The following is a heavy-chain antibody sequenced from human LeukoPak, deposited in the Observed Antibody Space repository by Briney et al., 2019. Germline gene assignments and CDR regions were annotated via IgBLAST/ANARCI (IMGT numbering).Heavy chain of an antibody. D-gene: IGHD6-6*01. CDR3: ARSSSSSGATTFDY. Sequence: PGGSLRLSCAASGFTFSDYYMSWIRQAPGKGLEWVSYISSSGSTIYYADSVKGRFTIPRDNAKNSLYLQMNSLRAEDTAVYYCARSSSSSGATTFDYWGQGTLVTVSS. J-gene: IGHJ4*02. V-gene: IGHV3-11*01. CDR2: ISSSGSTI. CDR1: GFTFSDYY.